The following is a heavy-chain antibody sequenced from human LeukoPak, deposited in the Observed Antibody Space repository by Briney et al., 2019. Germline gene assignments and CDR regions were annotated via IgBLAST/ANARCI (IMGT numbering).Heavy chain of an antibody. CDR1: GYTFTSYG. Sequence: GASVKVSCKASGYTFTSYGISWVRQAPGKGLEWMGGFDPADGERIYAQKFQGRVTMTEDTSTDTAYMELSSLRSEDTAMYYCATVGANGSGSYTPYYYGMDVWGQGTTVTVSS. CDR2: FDPADGER. V-gene: IGHV1-24*01. J-gene: IGHJ6*02. CDR3: ATVGANGSGSYTPYYYGMDV. D-gene: IGHD3-10*01.